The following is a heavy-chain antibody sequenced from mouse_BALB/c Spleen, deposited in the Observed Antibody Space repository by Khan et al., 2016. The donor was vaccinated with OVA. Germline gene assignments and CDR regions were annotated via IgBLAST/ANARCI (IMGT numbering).Heavy chain of an antibody. D-gene: IGHD1-1*01. CDR3: ARGGITTGYFDY. V-gene: IGHV1-87*01. CDR1: GYTFTSYW. CDR2: IYPGDGNT. J-gene: IGHJ2*01. Sequence: QAQLKQSGTELARPGASVKLSCKASGYTFTSYWMQWVKQRPGQGLEWIGAIYPGDGNTRYTQKFKGKATLTADKSSSTVYMQLSSLASEDSAVYYCARGGITTGYFDYWGQGTTLTVSS.